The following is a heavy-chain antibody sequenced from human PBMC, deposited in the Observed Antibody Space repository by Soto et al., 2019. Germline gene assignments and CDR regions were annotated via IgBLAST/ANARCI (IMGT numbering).Heavy chain of an antibody. Sequence: GGSLRLSCAASGFTFSSYSMNWVRQAPGKGLEWVSYISSSSSTIYYADSVKGRFTISRDNAKNSLYLQMNSLRAEDTAVYYCARDLSPREQDYGDYLGGAFDIWGQGTMVTVSS. CDR3: ARDLSPREQDYGDYLGGAFDI. CDR1: GFTFSSYS. V-gene: IGHV3-48*01. D-gene: IGHD4-17*01. CDR2: ISSSSSTI. J-gene: IGHJ3*02.